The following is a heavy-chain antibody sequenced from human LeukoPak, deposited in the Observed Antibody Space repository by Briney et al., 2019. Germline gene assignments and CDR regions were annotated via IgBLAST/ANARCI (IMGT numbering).Heavy chain of an antibody. CDR3: ARDVFGGGGYYFDY. CDR1: GGSISSGGYY. J-gene: IGHJ4*02. Sequence: PSETLSLTCTVSGGSISSGGYYWSWIRQHPGKGLEWIGNIYYSGSTYYNPSLKSRVTISVDTSKNQFSLKLSSVTAADTAVYYCARDVFGGGGYYFDYWGQGTLVTVSS. V-gene: IGHV4-31*03. CDR2: IYYSGST. D-gene: IGHD3-10*01.